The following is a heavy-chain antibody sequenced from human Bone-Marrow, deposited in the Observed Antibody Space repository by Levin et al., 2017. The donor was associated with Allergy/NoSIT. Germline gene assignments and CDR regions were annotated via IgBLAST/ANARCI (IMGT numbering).Heavy chain of an antibody. J-gene: IGHJ4*02. CDR2: IHHTGTT. V-gene: IGHV4/OR15-8*01. CDR3: VKHDSSHWSRPFDA. D-gene: IGHD3-22*01. Sequence: KSSETLSLTCVVSNYPISSSNWWSWVRQTPGKGLEWIGEIHHTGTTKYNPSVKSRAALFLDEAKRQISLKVRSVTAADTAVYYCVKHDSSHWSRPFDAWGQGTLVIVSS. CDR1: NYPISSSNW.